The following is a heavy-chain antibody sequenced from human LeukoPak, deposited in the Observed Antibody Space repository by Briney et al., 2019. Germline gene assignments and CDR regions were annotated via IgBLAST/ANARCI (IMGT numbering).Heavy chain of an antibody. CDR2: IYPRDGST. Sequence: ASVKVSCKASGYTFTSNYIHWVRQAPGHGLEWMGMIYPRDGSTSYAQKFQGRVTVTRDTSTSIVHMELSGLRSEDTAVYYCARDQEGFDYWGQGTLVTVSS. V-gene: IGHV1-46*01. CDR3: ARDQEGFDY. J-gene: IGHJ4*02. CDR1: GYTFTSNY.